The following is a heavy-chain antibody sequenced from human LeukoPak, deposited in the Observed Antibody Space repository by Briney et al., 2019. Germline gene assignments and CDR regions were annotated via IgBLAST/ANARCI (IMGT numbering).Heavy chain of an antibody. J-gene: IGHJ5*02. D-gene: IGHD3-22*01. Sequence: SETLSLTCTVSGGSTSSYYWSWIRQPPGKGLEWIGYIYYSGSTNYNPSLKSRVTISVDTSKNQFSLKLSSVTAADTAVYYCARDARTHRAYYYDSSGYSNWFDPWGQGTLVTVSS. CDR2: IYYSGST. CDR3: ARDARTHRAYYYDSSGYSNWFDP. CDR1: GGSTSSYY. V-gene: IGHV4-59*01.